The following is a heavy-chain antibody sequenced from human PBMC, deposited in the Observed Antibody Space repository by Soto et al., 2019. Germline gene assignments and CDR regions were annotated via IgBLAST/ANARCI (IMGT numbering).Heavy chain of an antibody. J-gene: IGHJ4*02. CDR3: ARNGSN. V-gene: IGHV4-39*01. CDR1: GVSISNSSYY. CDR2: IYYSGIT. Sequence: SETLSLTCTVSGVSISNSSYYWGWIRRPPGKGLEWIGTIYYSGITYYNPSLKSRVTISVDTSKNQFSLKLTSVTAADTAVYYCARNGSNWGQGTLVTVSS.